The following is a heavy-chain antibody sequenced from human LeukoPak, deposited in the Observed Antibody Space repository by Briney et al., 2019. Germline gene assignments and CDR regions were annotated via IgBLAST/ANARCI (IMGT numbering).Heavy chain of an antibody. CDR2: INHRGST. CDR1: GGSFSGYY. Sequence: SETLSLTCAVYGGSFSGYYWSWIRQPPGKGLEWIGEINHRGSTNCNPSLRSRVTISVETSKNQFSLKLSSVTAADTAVYYCARRGSGWYYFDYWGQGTLVTVSS. J-gene: IGHJ4*02. V-gene: IGHV4-34*01. D-gene: IGHD6-19*01. CDR3: ARRGSGWYYFDY.